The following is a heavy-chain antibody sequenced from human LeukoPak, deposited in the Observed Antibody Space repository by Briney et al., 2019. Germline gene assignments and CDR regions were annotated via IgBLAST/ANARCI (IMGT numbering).Heavy chain of an antibody. CDR3: ARARRGMATIHDYYFDY. Sequence: ASVKVSCKASGYTFTSYDINEVRQAPGQGVEGMGWMNPNSGNTDYAQKFQGRVTMTRNTSISTAYMELSSLRSEDTAVYYCARARRGMATIHDYYFDYWGQGTLVTVSS. CDR1: GYTFTSYD. J-gene: IGHJ4*02. V-gene: IGHV1-8*01. D-gene: IGHD5-24*01. CDR2: MNPNSGNT.